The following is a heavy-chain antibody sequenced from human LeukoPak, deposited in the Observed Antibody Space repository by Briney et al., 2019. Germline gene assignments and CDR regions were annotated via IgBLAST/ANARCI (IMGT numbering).Heavy chain of an antibody. V-gene: IGHV3-21*01. J-gene: IGHJ4*02. Sequence: GGSLRLSCAASGFTFSRYNMNWVRQAPGQGLEWVACISKSRNYIYYADSVKGRFTISRDNAKNSLYLQMNSLRAEDTAVYFCARDRFSSAWYHQGPPDYWGQGTLVTVSS. CDR1: GFTFSRYN. CDR3: ARDRFSSAWYHQGPPDY. CDR2: ISKSRNYI. D-gene: IGHD6-19*01.